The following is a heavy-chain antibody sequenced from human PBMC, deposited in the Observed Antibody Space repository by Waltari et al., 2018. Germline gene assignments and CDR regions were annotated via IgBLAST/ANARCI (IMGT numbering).Heavy chain of an antibody. CDR3: ARVGMGGSSHNDY. Sequence: QVQLVQSGAEVKKPGASVKVSCKASGYTFIGYFMHWVRQAPGPGLEWMGIINPTVGSIHYAEKVQGRVTMTRDTSTSTVFMELSSLGSDDTAVYYCARVGMGGSSHNDYWGQGTLVTVSS. CDR2: INPTVGSI. CDR1: GYTFIGYF. D-gene: IGHD1-26*01. V-gene: IGHV1-46*01. J-gene: IGHJ4*02.